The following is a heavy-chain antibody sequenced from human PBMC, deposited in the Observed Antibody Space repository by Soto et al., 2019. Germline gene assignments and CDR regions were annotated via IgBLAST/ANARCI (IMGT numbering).Heavy chain of an antibody. CDR2: IYSGGST. CDR1: GFTVSSNY. D-gene: IGHD3-22*01. CDR3: ARDDYDSSGYTFDY. Sequence: EVQLVESGGGLIQPGGSLRLSCAASGFTVSSNYMSWVRQAPGKGLEWVSVIYSGGSTYYADSVKGRFTISRDNSKNTLYVQMNSLRAEDTAVYYCARDDYDSSGYTFDYWGQGTLVTVSS. J-gene: IGHJ4*02. V-gene: IGHV3-53*01.